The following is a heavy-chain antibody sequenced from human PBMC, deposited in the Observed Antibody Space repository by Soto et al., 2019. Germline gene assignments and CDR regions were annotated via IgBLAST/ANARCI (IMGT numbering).Heavy chain of an antibody. CDR2: ISWNSGSI. CDR1: GFTFDDYA. D-gene: IGHD5-18*01. J-gene: IGHJ4*02. CDR3: AKARARGYSYGYFDY. V-gene: IGHV3-9*01. Sequence: GGSLRLSCAASGFTFDDYAMHWVRQAPGKGLEWVSGISWNSGSIGYADSVKGRFTISRDNAKNSLYLQMNSLRAEDTALYYCAKARARGYSYGYFDYWGQGTLVTVSS.